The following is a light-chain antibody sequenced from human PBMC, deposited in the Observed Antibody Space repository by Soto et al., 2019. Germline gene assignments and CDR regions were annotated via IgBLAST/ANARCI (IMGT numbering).Light chain of an antibody. CDR2: DAS. J-gene: IGKJ2*01. CDR1: QSISGW. Sequence: DIQMTQSPSTLSASVGDRVTITCRASQSISGWVAWYQQKPGQAPKLLIYDASTLESEVPSRFSGSGSGTEFTLTISSLQREDFATYYCQQYTSYSQYTFGQGTRLEIK. CDR3: QQYTSYSQYT. V-gene: IGKV1-5*01.